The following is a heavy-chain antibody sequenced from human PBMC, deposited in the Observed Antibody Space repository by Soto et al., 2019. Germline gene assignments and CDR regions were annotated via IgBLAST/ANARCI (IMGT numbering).Heavy chain of an antibody. Sequence: GGSLRLSCAASGFTFRSYAMSWVRQAPGKGLEWVSAISGSGGSTYYADSVKGRFTISRDNSKNTLYLQMNSLRAEDTAVYYCAKEADISVWFGELSPDAFDIWGQGTMVTVSS. V-gene: IGHV3-23*01. CDR2: ISGSGGST. D-gene: IGHD3-10*01. J-gene: IGHJ3*02. CDR3: AKEADISVWFGELSPDAFDI. CDR1: GFTFRSYA.